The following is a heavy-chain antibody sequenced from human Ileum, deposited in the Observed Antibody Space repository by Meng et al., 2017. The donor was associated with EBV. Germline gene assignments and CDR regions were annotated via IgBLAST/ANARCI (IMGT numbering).Heavy chain of an antibody. J-gene: IGHJ4*02. D-gene: IGHD1-26*01. CDR3: ARAGNGGSYYFTY. CDR2: ISAYNGNT. Sequence: QIRLVPVGAEVKNHGDSVKVSRKASGYTFSNYGISWLRQAPGQGLEWMGWISAYNGNTNYAQNLQGRVTMTTDTSTGTAYMEVRSLRSDDTAVYYCARAGNGGSYYFTYWGQGTLVTVSS. V-gene: IGHV1-18*01. CDR1: GYTFSNYG.